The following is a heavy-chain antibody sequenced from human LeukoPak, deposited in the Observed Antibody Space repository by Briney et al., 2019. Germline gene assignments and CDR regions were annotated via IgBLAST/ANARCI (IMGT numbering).Heavy chain of an antibody. J-gene: IGHJ6*02. CDR1: GFTFSSYA. V-gene: IGHV3-30-3*01. CDR2: ISYDGSNK. Sequence: GGSLRLSCAASGFTFSSYAMHWVRQAPGKGLEWVAVISYDGSNKYYADSVKGRFTISRDNSKNTLYLRMNSLRAEDTAVYYCARATQRGSDCSSTSCYSSVYYYGMDVWGQGTTVTVSS. D-gene: IGHD2-2*02. CDR3: ARATQRGSDCSSTSCYSSVYYYGMDV.